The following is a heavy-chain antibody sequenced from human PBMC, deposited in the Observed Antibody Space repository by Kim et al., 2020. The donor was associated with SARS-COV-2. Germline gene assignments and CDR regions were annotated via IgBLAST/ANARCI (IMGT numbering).Heavy chain of an antibody. CDR1: GFTFSHDW. D-gene: IGHD3-10*02. J-gene: IGHJ4*02. CDR2: INQDGSES. CDR3: ARSVFGDNY. V-gene: IGHV3-7*01. Sequence: GGSLRLSCAASGFTFSHDWMTWVRQAPGKGLEWVANINQDGSESNYVDSVKGRFTISRDNAKNSLYLQMNSLGVEDTAVYYCARSVFGDNYWGQGTLVSVSS.